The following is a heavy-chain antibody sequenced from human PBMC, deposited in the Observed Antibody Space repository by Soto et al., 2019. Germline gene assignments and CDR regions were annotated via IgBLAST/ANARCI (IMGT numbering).Heavy chain of an antibody. V-gene: IGHV1-69*02. CDR2: IIPILGIA. CDR1: GGTFSSYT. Sequence: SVKVSCKASGGTFSSYTISWVRQAPGQGLEWMGRIIPILGIANYAQKFQGRVTITADESTSTAYMELSSRRSEDTAVYYCARVIQSVSGSYGPPLGYWGQGTLVSVPS. J-gene: IGHJ4*02. CDR3: ARVIQSVSGSYGPPLGY. D-gene: IGHD3-16*01.